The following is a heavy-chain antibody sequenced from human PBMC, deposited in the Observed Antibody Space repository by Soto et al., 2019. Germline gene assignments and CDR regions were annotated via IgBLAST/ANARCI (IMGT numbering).Heavy chain of an antibody. CDR1: GFTFSSYW. Sequence: EVQLVESGGGLVQPGGSLRLSCAASGFTFSSYWMHWVRQAPGKGLVWVSRINSDGSSTSYADSVKGRFTISRDNAKNTLYLQMNSLRAEDTAVYYCATNTAMVSLNNWFDPWGQETLVTVSS. CDR3: ATNTAMVSLNNWFDP. J-gene: IGHJ5*02. D-gene: IGHD5-18*01. CDR2: INSDGSST. V-gene: IGHV3-74*01.